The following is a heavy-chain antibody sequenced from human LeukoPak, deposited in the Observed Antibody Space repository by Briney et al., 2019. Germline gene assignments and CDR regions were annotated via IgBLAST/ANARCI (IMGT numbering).Heavy chain of an antibody. CDR3: ARVFPGSDYFDY. V-gene: IGHV4-34*01. D-gene: IGHD2-21*01. J-gene: IGHJ4*02. CDR2: INHSGST. Sequence: PSETLSLTCAVYGGSFSGYYWSWIRQPPGKGLEWIGEINHSGSTNHNPSLKSRVTISVDTSKNQFSLKLSSVTAADTAVYYCARVFPGSDYFDYWGQGTLVTVSS. CDR1: GGSFSGYY.